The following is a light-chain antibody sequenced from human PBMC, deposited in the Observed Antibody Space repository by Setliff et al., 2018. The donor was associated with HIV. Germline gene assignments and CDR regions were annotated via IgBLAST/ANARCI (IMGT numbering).Light chain of an antibody. J-gene: IGLJ1*01. Sequence: QSVLTQPASVSGSPGQSITISCTGTSNDVGTYNFVSWYQQFPGKAPKLMIYEGSKRPSGVSNRFSASNSGNTASLTISGLQAEDEADYYCCSHAGSNTYVFGVGTKVTVL. CDR2: EGS. CDR3: CSHAGSNTYV. V-gene: IGLV2-23*01. CDR1: SNDVGTYNF.